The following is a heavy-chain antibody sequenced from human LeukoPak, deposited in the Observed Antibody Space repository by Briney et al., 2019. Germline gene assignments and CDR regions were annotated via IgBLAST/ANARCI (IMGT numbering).Heavy chain of an antibody. CDR3: ARVPGRWLHSYFDY. CDR2: IYYSGST. J-gene: IGHJ4*02. CDR1: GVSISSYY. D-gene: IGHD5-24*01. V-gene: IGHV4-59*01. Sequence: SETLSLTCTVSGVSISSYYWSWLRQPPGKGLEGMGYIYYSGSTTYNPSLKSRVTISVDTSKNQFSLKLSSVTAADTAVYYCARVPGRWLHSYFDYWGQGTLVTVSS.